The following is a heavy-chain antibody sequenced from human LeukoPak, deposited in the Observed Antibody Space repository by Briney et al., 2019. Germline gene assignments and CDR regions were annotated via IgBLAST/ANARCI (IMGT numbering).Heavy chain of an antibody. CDR3: ARDRGLGYGEMDYFDY. J-gene: IGHJ4*02. V-gene: IGHV4-59*01. D-gene: IGHD4-17*01. CDR1: GGSISSYY. Sequence: TSETLSLTCTVSGGSISSYYWSWIRQPAGKGLEWIGYIYYSGSTNYNPSLKSRVTISVDTSKNQFSLKLSSVTAADTAVYYCARDRGLGYGEMDYFDYWGQGTLVTVSS. CDR2: IYYSGST.